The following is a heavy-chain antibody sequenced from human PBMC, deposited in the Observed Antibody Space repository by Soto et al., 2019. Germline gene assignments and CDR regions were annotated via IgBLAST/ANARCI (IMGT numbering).Heavy chain of an antibody. CDR3: AGDQTTGDWFDA. Sequence: GGSLRLSCAASGFTFSNYWMHWVRQAPGKGLVWVSRINGDGSDIKYADSVKGRFTISRDNAKNTVYLQMNSLRADDTAVYYCAGDQTTGDWFDAWGQGALVTVSS. J-gene: IGHJ5*02. CDR2: INGDGSDI. V-gene: IGHV3-74*03. D-gene: IGHD4-17*01. CDR1: GFTFSNYW.